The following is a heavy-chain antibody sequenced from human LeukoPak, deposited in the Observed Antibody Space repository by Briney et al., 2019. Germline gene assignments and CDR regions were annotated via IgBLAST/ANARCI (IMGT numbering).Heavy chain of an antibody. V-gene: IGHV4-30-4*01. CDR2: IYYSGST. D-gene: IGHD3-9*01. J-gene: IGHJ4*02. CDR1: GGSISSGDYF. Sequence: SQTLSLTCTVSGGSISSGDYFWSWIRQPPGKGLEWIGYIYYSGSTYYNPSLKSRVTISVDTSKNQFSLKLSSVTAADTAVYYCAKGALRYFDWLLENWGQGTLVTVSS. CDR3: AKGALRYFDWLLEN.